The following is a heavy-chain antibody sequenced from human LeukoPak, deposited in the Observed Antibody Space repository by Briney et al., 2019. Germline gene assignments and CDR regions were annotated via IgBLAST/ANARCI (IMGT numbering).Heavy chain of an antibody. J-gene: IGHJ4*02. Sequence: GGSLRLSCGASGFTFSSSAMHWVRQGPGKGLEWVAYIAHHGNNKYYADSVKGRFTISRDNSKGSLYLPMNSLRADDTAVYYCAKDGSWSCTDWGQGTLVRVSS. V-gene: IGHV3-30*02. CDR1: GFTFSSSA. CDR2: IAHHGNNK. D-gene: IGHD2-8*02. CDR3: AKDGSWSCTD.